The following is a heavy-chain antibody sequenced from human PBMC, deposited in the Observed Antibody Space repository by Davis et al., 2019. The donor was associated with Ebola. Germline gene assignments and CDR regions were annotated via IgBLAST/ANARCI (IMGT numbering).Heavy chain of an antibody. Sequence: PGGSLRLSCAASGFTFSSYSMNWVRQAPGKGLEWASFISSSGSIIKYADPVKGRFTISRDNAKNSLYLQMNSLRDEDTAVYFCARDAHGDSVFYYSGMDVWGQGTTVTVSS. CDR2: ISSSGSII. D-gene: IGHD4-17*01. V-gene: IGHV3-48*02. J-gene: IGHJ6*02. CDR3: ARDAHGDSVFYYSGMDV. CDR1: GFTFSSYS.